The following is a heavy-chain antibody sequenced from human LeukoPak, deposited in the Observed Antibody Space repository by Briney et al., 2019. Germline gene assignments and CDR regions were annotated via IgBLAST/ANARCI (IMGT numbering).Heavy chain of an antibody. CDR2: ISGSGGST. Sequence: GGSLRLSCAASGFTFSSYAMSWVRQAPGKGLEWVSAISGSGGSTYYADSVKGRFTISRDNAKNSLYLQMNSLRAEDTAVYYCARESRNYGSGSYESNWGQGTLVTVSS. CDR1: GFTFSSYA. V-gene: IGHV3-23*01. CDR3: ARESRNYGSGSYESN. J-gene: IGHJ4*02. D-gene: IGHD3-10*01.